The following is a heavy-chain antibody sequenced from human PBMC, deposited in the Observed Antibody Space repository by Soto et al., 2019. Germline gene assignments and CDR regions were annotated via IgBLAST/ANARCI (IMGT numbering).Heavy chain of an antibody. CDR1: GGSISSGDYY. Sequence: KSSETLSLTCTVSGGSISSGDYYWSWIRQPPGKGLEWIGYIYYSGSTYYNPSLKSRVTISVDTSKNQFSLKLSSVTAADTAVYYCASYCGGDCHFDYWGQGTLVTVSS. J-gene: IGHJ4*02. D-gene: IGHD2-21*02. V-gene: IGHV4-30-4*01. CDR3: ASYCGGDCHFDY. CDR2: IYYSGST.